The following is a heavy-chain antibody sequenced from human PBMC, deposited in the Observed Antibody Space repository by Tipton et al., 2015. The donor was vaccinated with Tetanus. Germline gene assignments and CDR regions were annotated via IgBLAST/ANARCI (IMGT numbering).Heavy chain of an antibody. CDR2: FYYSGST. J-gene: IGHJ4*02. CDR1: GGSISSYY. CDR3: ARGGMAASWGGLDY. Sequence: TLSLTCTVSGGSISSYYWSWIRQPPGKGLEWIGYFYYSGSTNYNPSLKSRVTISVDTSKNQCSLKLSSVTAADTAVCYCARGGMAASWGGLDYGGQGTLVTVSS. D-gene: IGHD3-16*01. V-gene: IGHV4-59*01.